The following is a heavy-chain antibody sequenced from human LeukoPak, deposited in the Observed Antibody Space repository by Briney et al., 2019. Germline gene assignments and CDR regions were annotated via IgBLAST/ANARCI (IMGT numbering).Heavy chain of an antibody. J-gene: IGHJ5*02. D-gene: IGHD3-10*01. CDR1: GGTFSSYA. CDR3: ASSLVAPMVSFGWFDP. V-gene: IGHV1-69*06. CDR2: IIPIFGTA. Sequence: SVKVSCKASGGTFSSYAISWVRQAPGQGLEWMGGIIPIFGTANYAQKFQGRVTITADKSTSTAYMELSSLRSEDTAVYYCASSLVAPMVSFGWFDPWGQGTLVTVSS.